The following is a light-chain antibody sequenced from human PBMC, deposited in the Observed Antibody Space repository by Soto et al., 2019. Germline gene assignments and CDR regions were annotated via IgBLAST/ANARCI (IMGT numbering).Light chain of an antibody. CDR3: QQYHTYWT. J-gene: IGKJ1*01. CDR2: DDS. Sequence: DIQMTQSPSTLSASVGDRVTITCRASQSISGWLAWYQQKPGKAPKLLIYDDSSLESGVPSRFSGSGSATEFTLIISDLQPDDFATYFCQQYHTYWTFGQGTKVDIK. CDR1: QSISGW. V-gene: IGKV1-5*01.